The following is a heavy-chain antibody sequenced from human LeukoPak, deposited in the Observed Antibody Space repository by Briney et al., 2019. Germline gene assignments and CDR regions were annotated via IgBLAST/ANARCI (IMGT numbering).Heavy chain of an antibody. CDR3: ARGDGYNNGYYYYMDV. CDR1: GYTFTSYD. V-gene: IGHV1-8*01. Sequence: GASVKVSCKASGYTFTSYDMNWVRQATGQGLEWMGWMNPNSGNTGYAQKFQGRVTMTRNTSISTAYMELSSLRSEDTAVYYCARGDGYNNGYYYYMDVWGKGTTVTISS. J-gene: IGHJ6*03. CDR2: MNPNSGNT. D-gene: IGHD5-24*01.